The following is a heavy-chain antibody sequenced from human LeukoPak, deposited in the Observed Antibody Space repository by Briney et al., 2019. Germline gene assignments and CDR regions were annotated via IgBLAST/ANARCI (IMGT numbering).Heavy chain of an antibody. V-gene: IGHV3-53*04. CDR1: GFTVSSNY. J-gene: IGHJ4*02. CDR3: ARGGGDTYYYDSSGYFYFDY. CDR2: IYSGGST. D-gene: IGHD3-22*01. Sequence: GGSLRLSCAASGFTVSSNYMSWVRQAPGKGLEWVSVIYSGGSTYYADSVKGRFTISRHNSKNTLYLQMNSLRAEDTAVYYCARGGGDTYYYDSSGYFYFDYWGQGTLVTASS.